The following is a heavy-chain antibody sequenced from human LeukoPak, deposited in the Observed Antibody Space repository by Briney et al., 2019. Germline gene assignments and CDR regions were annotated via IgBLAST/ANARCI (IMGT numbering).Heavy chain of an antibody. CDR2: ISGSGATT. Sequence: GGSLRLSCAASGVTFASYAMSWVRQAPGKGLEWVSGISGSGATTYYADSVKGRFTIPRDNSKNTLYLQMNSLRAEDTVVYYCAKDTRPPPTPTGRFDYWGQGTLVTVSS. CDR1: GVTFASYA. CDR3: AKDTRPPPTPTGRFDY. D-gene: IGHD1-14*01. J-gene: IGHJ4*02. V-gene: IGHV3-23*01.